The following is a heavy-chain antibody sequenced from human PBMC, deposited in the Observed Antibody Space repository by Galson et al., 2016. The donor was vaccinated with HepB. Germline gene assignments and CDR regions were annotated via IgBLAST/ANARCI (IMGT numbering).Heavy chain of an antibody. CDR3: ARGIYDGSGYGDGGHGFDI. CDR2: IVPIHGTA. CDR1: GGTFSNYC. J-gene: IGHJ3*02. V-gene: IGHV1-69*10. Sequence: SVKVSCKASGGTFSNYCISWVRQAPGQGLEWMGGIVPIHGTADYAQKFQGRITITADQSTSTAYMELSSEDTAVYYCARGIYDGSGYGDGGHGFDIWGQGTMVAGSS. D-gene: IGHD3-22*01.